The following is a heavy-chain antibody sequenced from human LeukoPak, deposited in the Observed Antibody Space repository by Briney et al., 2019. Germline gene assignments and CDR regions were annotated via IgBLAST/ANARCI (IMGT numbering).Heavy chain of an antibody. CDR2: ISGSGGYT. CDR3: AKSPSSSPYGVAFAL. Sequence: PGGSLRLSCAASGFTFSSYGMSWVRQAPGKGLEWVSAISGSGGYTYYADSVKGRFTISRDNSKNTLYLQMNSLRAEDTAVYYCAKSPSSSPYGVAFALWGQGTMVTVSS. CDR1: GFTFSSYG. D-gene: IGHD6-13*01. J-gene: IGHJ3*01. V-gene: IGHV3-23*01.